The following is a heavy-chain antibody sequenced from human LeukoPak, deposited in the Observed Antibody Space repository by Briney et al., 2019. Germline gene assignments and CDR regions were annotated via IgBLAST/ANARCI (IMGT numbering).Heavy chain of an antibody. Sequence: GGSLSLSCAASGFTFSSYSMNWVRQAPGKGLEWVSSISSSSSYIYYADSVKGRFTISRDNAKNSLYLQMNSLRAEDTAVYHCARGSGSYLGAFDIWGQGTMVTVSS. CDR1: GFTFSSYS. CDR2: ISSSSSYI. D-gene: IGHD1-26*01. CDR3: ARGSGSYLGAFDI. V-gene: IGHV3-21*01. J-gene: IGHJ3*02.